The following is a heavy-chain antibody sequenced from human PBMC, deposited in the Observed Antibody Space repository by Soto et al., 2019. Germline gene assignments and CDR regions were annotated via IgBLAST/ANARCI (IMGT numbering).Heavy chain of an antibody. CDR2: IYYSGST. CDR3: ARGLDSSSGYNWFDP. CDR1: GGSISSYY. J-gene: IGHJ5*02. V-gene: IGHV4-59*12. D-gene: IGHD6-6*01. Sequence: TSETLSLTCTVSGGSISSYYWSWIRQPPGKGLEWIGYIYYSGSTNYNPSLKSRVTISVDTSKNQFSLKLSSVTAADTAVYYCARGLDSSSGYNWFDPWGQGTLVTVSS.